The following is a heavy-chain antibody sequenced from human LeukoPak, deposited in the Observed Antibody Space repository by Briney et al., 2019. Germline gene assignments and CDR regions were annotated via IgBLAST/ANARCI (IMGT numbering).Heavy chain of an antibody. D-gene: IGHD3-10*01. CDR2: IDSGGGDT. V-gene: IGHV3-74*01. CDR1: GFTFSSHW. CDR3: VREGYGPGNYPFDY. Sequence: GGSLRLSCAASGFTFSSHWMHWVRHAPGKGLVWLSRIDSGGGDTIDADSVKGRFTISRDNSKNTLYLQMNSLRAEDTAVYYCVREGYGPGNYPFDYWGQGTLVTVSS. J-gene: IGHJ4*02.